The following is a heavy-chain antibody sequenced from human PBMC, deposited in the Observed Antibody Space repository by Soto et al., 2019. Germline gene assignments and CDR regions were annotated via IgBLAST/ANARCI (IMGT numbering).Heavy chain of an antibody. CDR3: AKDAARSDGWYYFDY. CDR2: IDNSGGTT. CDR1: GFTFSYYA. J-gene: IGHJ4*02. Sequence: GGSLRLSCVASGFTFSYYAMGWVLQAPGKGLEWVSVIDNSGGTTYYTDSVKGRFTISRDTSKNTLYLQMSSLRAEDTAIYYCAKDAARSDGWYYFDYWGQETLVTVSS. V-gene: IGHV3-23*01. D-gene: IGHD6-19*01.